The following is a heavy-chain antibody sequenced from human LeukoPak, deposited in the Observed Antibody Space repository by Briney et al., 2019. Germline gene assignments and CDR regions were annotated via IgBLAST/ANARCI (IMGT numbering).Heavy chain of an antibody. V-gene: IGHV3-21*01. D-gene: IGHD3-22*01. J-gene: IGHJ3*02. CDR2: ISSSSSYI. CDR1: GFTFSSYS. CDR3: ARDSGETMIVVVPHAFDI. Sequence: SPGGSLRLSCAASGFTFSSYSMNWVRQAPGKGLEWVSSISSSSSYIYYADSVKGRFTISRDNAKNSLYLQMNSLRAEDTAVYYCARDSGETMIVVVPHAFDIWGQGTMVTVSS.